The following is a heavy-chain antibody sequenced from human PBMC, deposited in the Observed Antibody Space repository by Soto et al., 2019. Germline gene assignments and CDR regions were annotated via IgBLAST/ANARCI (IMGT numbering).Heavy chain of an antibody. CDR3: ASATGYYDFHY. D-gene: IGHD3-9*01. CDR2: VYYTGST. Sequence: QLRLQESGPGLVKPSETLSLTCTVSGGSITTTYYWGWVRQAPGKGLECVGRVYYTGSTYLNPSLKSRVSISVDTSKNQFSLKLSSVSVADTAVYYCASATGYYDFHYWGQGALVTVSS. CDR1: GGSITTTYY. V-gene: IGHV4-39*01. J-gene: IGHJ4*02.